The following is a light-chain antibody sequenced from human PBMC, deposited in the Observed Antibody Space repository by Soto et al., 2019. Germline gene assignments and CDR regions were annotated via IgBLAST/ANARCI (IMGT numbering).Light chain of an antibody. CDR3: LQALQTWT. CDR1: QSLLHSNGYNF. CDR2: LGS. J-gene: IGKJ1*01. V-gene: IGKV2-28*01. Sequence: EIVMTQSPLSLPVTPGEPASISCRSSQSLLHSNGYNFLNWYLQTPGQSPQLLIFLGSTRASGVPDRFSGSGAGTDFTLKISRVADEDVGVYYCLQALQTWTFGQGTKVEIK.